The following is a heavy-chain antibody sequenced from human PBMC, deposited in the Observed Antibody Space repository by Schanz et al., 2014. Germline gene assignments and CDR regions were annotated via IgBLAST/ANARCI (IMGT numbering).Heavy chain of an antibody. Sequence: QVQLLQSGAAVKKPGASVRLSCKVSGNTITQFAMHWVRQAPGKGLEWMGGFDPEDGQTFYAQNIQGRATMTEDTSTDTAYMELRSLTSEDTAVYYCAFLEWILPGMDVWGQGTTVIVSS. CDR3: AFLEWILPGMDV. CDR2: FDPEDGQT. J-gene: IGHJ6*02. CDR1: GNTITQFA. V-gene: IGHV1-24*01. D-gene: IGHD3-3*01.